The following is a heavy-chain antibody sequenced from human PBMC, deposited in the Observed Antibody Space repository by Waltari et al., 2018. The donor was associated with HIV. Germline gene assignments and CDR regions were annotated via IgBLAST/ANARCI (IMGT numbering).Heavy chain of an antibody. CDR2: INPNSGGT. Sequence: QWQLVQSGAEVKKPGASVKVSCKASGYTFTGYYTHWVRKAPGQGLEWMGWINPNSGGTNYAQKFQGRVTMTRDTSISTAYMELSRLRSDDTAVYYCATALYSSSSAGSIDYWGQGTLVTVSS. CDR1: GYTFTGYY. D-gene: IGHD6-6*01. V-gene: IGHV1-2*02. J-gene: IGHJ4*02. CDR3: ATALYSSSSAGSIDY.